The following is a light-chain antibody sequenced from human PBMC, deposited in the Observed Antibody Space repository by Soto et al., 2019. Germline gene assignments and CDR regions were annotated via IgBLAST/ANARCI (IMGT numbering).Light chain of an antibody. V-gene: IGLV2-8*01. CDR2: DVN. CDR3: VSFAGGTYV. CDR1: SSDVGAYIF. Sequence: QSALTQPPSASGSLGQSVTISCTGTSSDVGAYIFVSWYQQHPGKAPKLMVYDVNRRPPGVPDRFFGSKSGNTASLTVSGLQAEDEADYYCVSFAGGTYVFGTGTKVTGL. J-gene: IGLJ1*01.